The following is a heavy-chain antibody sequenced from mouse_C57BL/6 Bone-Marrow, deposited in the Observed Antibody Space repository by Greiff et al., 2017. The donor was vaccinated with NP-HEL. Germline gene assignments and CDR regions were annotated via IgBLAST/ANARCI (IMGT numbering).Heavy chain of an antibody. D-gene: IGHD1-1*01. CDR1: GYTFTSYD. CDR3: ARSDYGSREDYFDY. V-gene: IGHV1-85*01. Sequence: VKLMESGPELVKPGASVKLSCKASGYTFTSYDINWVKQRPGQGLEWIGWIYPRDGSTKYNEKFKGKATLTVDTSSSTAYMELHSLTSEDSAVYFCARSDYGSREDYFDYWGQGTTLTVSS. J-gene: IGHJ2*01. CDR2: IYPRDGST.